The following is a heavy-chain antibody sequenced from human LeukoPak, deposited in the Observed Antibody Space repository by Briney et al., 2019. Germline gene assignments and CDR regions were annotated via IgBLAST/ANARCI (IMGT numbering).Heavy chain of an antibody. Sequence: SETLSLTCTVSGDSISYYYWSWIRQPPGQGLEWIGYIYYSGSTTYNPSLKSRVTISVDMSKNQFSLKLSFVTAADTAVYYCARVNSPQLWYYFDCWGQGTLVTVSS. CDR1: GDSISYYY. V-gene: IGHV4-59*01. J-gene: IGHJ4*02. CDR2: IYYSGST. D-gene: IGHD5-18*01. CDR3: ARVNSPQLWYYFDC.